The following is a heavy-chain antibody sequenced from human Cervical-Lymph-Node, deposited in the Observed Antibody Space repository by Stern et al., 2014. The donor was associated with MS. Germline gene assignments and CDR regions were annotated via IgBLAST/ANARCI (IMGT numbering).Heavy chain of an antibody. CDR3: AADRDAGSGFLSW. V-gene: IGHV1-58*02. CDR1: GLSFTKSA. CDR2: VVVGSEST. J-gene: IGHJ1*01. Sequence: QLVQSGPEVKKPWTSVTVSCKASGLSFTKSAMQWVRQARGQRPELMGLVVVGSESTYYAQKFRERITISRDISAGTAYLELRSLRSEDTAVYFCAADRDAGSGFLSWWGQGTLVTVSS. D-gene: IGHD3-3*01.